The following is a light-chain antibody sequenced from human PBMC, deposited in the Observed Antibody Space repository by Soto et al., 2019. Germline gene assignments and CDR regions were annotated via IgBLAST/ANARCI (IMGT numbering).Light chain of an antibody. CDR3: QQSYSTPWT. CDR2: AAS. J-gene: IGKJ1*01. V-gene: IGKV1-39*01. Sequence: DIQMTQSPSSLSASVGTGAPLPGRASRRLTTYLNWYQQKPGKAPKLLIYAASSLQSGVPSRFSGSGSGTDFTLTISSLQPEDFATYYCQQSYSTPWTFGQGTKVEIK. CDR1: RRLTTY.